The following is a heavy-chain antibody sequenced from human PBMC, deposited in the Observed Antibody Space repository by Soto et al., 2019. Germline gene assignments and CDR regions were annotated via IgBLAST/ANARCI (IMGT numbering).Heavy chain of an antibody. Sequence: GGSLRLSCAASGFIYTFYSMNWVRQAPGKGLEWVSSISSSGSYIYYADSVKGRFTISRDNAKNSLYLQMNGLRAEDAAVYYCARDLRRGNWFDPWGQGTLVTVSS. V-gene: IGHV3-21*01. D-gene: IGHD3-16*01. CDR3: ARDLRRGNWFDP. CDR2: ISSSGSYI. J-gene: IGHJ5*02. CDR1: GFIYTFYS.